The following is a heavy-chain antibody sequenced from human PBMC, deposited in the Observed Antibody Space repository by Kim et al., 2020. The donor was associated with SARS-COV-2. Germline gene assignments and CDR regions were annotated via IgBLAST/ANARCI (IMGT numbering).Heavy chain of an antibody. D-gene: IGHD3-10*01. CDR1: GGSISSYY. CDR3: AGVNYYGSGSYLGFDY. J-gene: IGHJ4*02. CDR2: IYYSGST. V-gene: IGHV4-59*01. Sequence: SETLSLTCTVSGGSISSYYWSWIRQPPGKGLEWIGYIYYSGSTNHNPSLKSRVTISVDTSKNQFSLKLSSVTAADTAVYYCAGVNYYGSGSYLGFDYWGKGTRVTVSS.